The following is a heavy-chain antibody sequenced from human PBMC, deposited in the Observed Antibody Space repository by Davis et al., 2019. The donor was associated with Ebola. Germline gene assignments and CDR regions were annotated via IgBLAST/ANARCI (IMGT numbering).Heavy chain of an antibody. CDR3: TIGGTTGGFDY. V-gene: IGHV1-24*01. CDR1: EYTLAELY. Sequence: ASVKVSCKVSEYTLAELYIHWVRQVPGNGLEWMGSFDPEHGGAIYSQKFQGRVTMIDDTSTDTAYMELSSLRSEDTAVYYCTIGGTTGGFDYWGQGTLITVSS. CDR2: FDPEHGGA. D-gene: IGHD1-14*01. J-gene: IGHJ4*02.